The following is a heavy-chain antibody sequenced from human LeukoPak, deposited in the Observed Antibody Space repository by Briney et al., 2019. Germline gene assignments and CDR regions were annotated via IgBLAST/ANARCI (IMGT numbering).Heavy chain of an antibody. J-gene: IGHJ6*04. CDR1: GYTLTELS. Sequence: GASVTVSCKVSGYTLTELSMHWVRQAPGKGLEWVGGFDPEDGETIYVQKFQGRVSITEDTSTDTAYMELSSLRSEDTAVYYCATDVYCSSTSCMDVWGKGTTVTVSS. CDR2: FDPEDGET. CDR3: ATDVYCSSTSCMDV. V-gene: IGHV1-24*01. D-gene: IGHD2-2*01.